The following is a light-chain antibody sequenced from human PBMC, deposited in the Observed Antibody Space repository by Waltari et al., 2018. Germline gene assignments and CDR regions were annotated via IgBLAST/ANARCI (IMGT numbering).Light chain of an antibody. CDR3: HVWHSYSERVV. CDR2: DDF. CDR1: PIRRFS. Sequence: YVVAQPPSVSVAPGQTASITCGGHPIRRFSVPWYQQTPGQAPLLVVFDDFDRPSGIPERFSGSNLGNTATLTISAVEAGDEADYYCHVWHSYSERVVFGGGTRLVLL. V-gene: IGLV3-21*02. J-gene: IGLJ2*01.